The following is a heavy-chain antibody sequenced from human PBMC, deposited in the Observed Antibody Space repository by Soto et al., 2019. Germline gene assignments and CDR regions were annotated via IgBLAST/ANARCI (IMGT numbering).Heavy chain of an antibody. D-gene: IGHD3-16*01. V-gene: IGHV5-10-1*01. Sequence: PRESLKISCKGSGYSFTSYWISWVRQMPGKGLEWMGRIDPSDSYTNYSPSFQGHVTISADKSISTAYLQWSSLKASDTAIYYCARTVGGHLYSFDLWGQGNLVTFSS. CDR2: IDPSDSYT. CDR3: ARTVGGHLYSFDL. CDR1: GYSFTSYW. J-gene: IGHJ4*02.